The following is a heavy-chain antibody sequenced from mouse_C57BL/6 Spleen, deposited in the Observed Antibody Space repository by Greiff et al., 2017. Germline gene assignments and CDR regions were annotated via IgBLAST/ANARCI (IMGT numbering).Heavy chain of an antibody. J-gene: IGHJ1*03. CDR3: ARWVITTTHWYFDV. Sequence: AAEAVDFSRYWMSWVRRAPGKGLEWIGEINPDSSTINYAPSLKDKFIISRDNAKNTLYLQMSKVRSEDTALYYCARWVITTTHWYFDVWGTGTTVTVSS. CDR2: INPDSSTI. V-gene: IGHV4-1*01. D-gene: IGHD1-1*01. CDR1: AVDFSRYW.